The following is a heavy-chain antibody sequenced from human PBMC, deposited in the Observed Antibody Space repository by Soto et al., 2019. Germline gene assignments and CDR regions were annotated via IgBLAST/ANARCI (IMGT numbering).Heavy chain of an antibody. D-gene: IGHD2-2*01. V-gene: IGHV4-39*01. CDR3: ARLLNPRYCSSTSCYLFYYYYGMDV. Sequence: QLQLQESGPGLVKPSETLSLTCTVSGGSISSSSYYWGWIRQPPGKGLEWIGSIYYSGSTYYNPSLKSRVTISVDTSKKPLSLKLSSVTAADTAVYYCARLLNPRYCSSTSCYLFYYYYGMDVWGQGTTVTVSS. J-gene: IGHJ6*02. CDR2: IYYSGST. CDR1: GGSISSSSYY.